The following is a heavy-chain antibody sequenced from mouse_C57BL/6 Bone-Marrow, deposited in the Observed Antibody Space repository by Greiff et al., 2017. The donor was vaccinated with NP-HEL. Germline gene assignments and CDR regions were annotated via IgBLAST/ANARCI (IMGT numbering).Heavy chain of an antibody. CDR1: GFNIKDDY. CDR2: IDPENGDT. J-gene: IGHJ4*01. V-gene: IGHV14-4*01. Sequence: VQLKESGAELVRPGASVKLSCTASGFNIKDDYMHWVKQRPEQGLEWIGWIDPENGDTEYASKFQGKATITADTSSNTAYLQLGSLTSEDTAVYYCTTPSYYAMDYWGQGTSVTVSS. CDR3: TTPSYYAMDY.